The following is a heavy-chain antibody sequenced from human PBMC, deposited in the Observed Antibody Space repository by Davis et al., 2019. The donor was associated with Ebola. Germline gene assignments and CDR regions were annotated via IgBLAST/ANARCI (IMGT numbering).Heavy chain of an antibody. J-gene: IGHJ4*02. CDR2: IIPIFGTA. Sequence: SVKVSCKASGGTFSSYAISWVRQAPGQGLEWMGGIIPIFGTANYAQKFQGRVTITADKSTSTAYMELSSLRSEDTAVYYCASPIDCSGGSCSKGWGQGTLVTVSS. CDR1: GGTFSSYA. V-gene: IGHV1-69*06. CDR3: ASPIDCSGGSCSKG. D-gene: IGHD2-15*01.